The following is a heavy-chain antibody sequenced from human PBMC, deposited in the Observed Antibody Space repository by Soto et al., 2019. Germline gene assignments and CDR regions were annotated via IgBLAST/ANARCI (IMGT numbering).Heavy chain of an antibody. J-gene: IGHJ6*02. CDR1: GYSFTSYW. V-gene: IGHV5-51*01. CDR2: IYPGDSDT. CDR3: ARRGSRQLWLHYYGMDV. D-gene: IGHD5-18*01. Sequence: GECLKISCKGSGYSFTSYWIGWVRQMPGKGLEWMGIIYPGDSDTRYSPSFQCQVTISADKSISTAYLQWSSLKASDTAMYYCARRGSRQLWLHYYGMDVWGQGTTVTVSS.